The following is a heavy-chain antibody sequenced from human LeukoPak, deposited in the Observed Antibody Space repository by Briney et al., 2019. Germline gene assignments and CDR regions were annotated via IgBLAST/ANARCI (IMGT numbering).Heavy chain of an antibody. CDR3: AVWLFYYGSGSNY. CDR2: IYYRGST. V-gene: IGHV4-59*01. CDR1: GGTISSYY. J-gene: IGHJ4*02. Sequence: SETLSLTCTVSGGTISSYYCSWIRQPPGKGLEWMGDIYYRGSTNYNPSLKSRVTISVDTSKNQFSLKRGSGTAADTAVYYGAVWLFYYGSGSNYWGQGTLVTVSS. D-gene: IGHD3-10*01.